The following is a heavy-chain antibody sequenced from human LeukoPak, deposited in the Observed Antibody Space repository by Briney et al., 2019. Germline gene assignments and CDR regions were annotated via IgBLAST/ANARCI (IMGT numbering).Heavy chain of an antibody. J-gene: IGHJ6*03. CDR1: GYTFTGYY. CDR3: AKAAAGSQHSYYYYYYLDV. V-gene: IGHV1-2*02. CDR2: INPNSGGT. Sequence: ASVKVFCKASGYTFTGYYMHWVRQAPGQGLEWMGWINPNSGGTNYAQKFQGRVTMTRDTSISTAYMELSRLRSDDTAVYYCAKAAAGSQHSYYYYYYLDVWGTGTTVTISS. D-gene: IGHD6-13*01.